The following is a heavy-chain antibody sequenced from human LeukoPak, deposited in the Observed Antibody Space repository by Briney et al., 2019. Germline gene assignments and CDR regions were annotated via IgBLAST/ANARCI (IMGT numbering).Heavy chain of an antibody. CDR1: GFTFSSYS. D-gene: IGHD2-2*01. Sequence: PGGSLRLSCAASGFTFSSYSMNWVRQAPGKGLEWLSVIYSGGMTYYADSVKGRFIISRGNSKNTLYLQMNRLRAEDTAVYYCYARPVLPAAFLPSGNYMDVWGKGTTVTVSS. CDR2: IYSGGMT. CDR3: YARPVLPAAFLPSGNYMDV. V-gene: IGHV3-53*01. J-gene: IGHJ6*03.